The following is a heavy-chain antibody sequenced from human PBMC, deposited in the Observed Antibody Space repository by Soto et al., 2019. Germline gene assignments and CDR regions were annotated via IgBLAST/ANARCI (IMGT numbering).Heavy chain of an antibody. CDR3: ARKIYHRFDP. V-gene: IGHV3-23*01. J-gene: IGHJ5*02. D-gene: IGHD2-2*01. CDR2: ISVSGDKT. CDR1: GFPFNTSA. Sequence: ESGGGLVQPGGSQRLSCAASGFPFNTSAMTWVRQAPGKDLEWVSAISVSGDKTYYAESVRGRFAISRDNSQNILFLQMNGLRAEDTALYYCARKIYHRFDPWGQGTLVIVSS.